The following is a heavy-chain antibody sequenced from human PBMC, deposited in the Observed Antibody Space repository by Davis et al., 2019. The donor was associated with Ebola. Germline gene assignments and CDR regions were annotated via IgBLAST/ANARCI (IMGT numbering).Heavy chain of an antibody. CDR2: IRSKANSYAT. V-gene: IGHV3-73*01. CDR3: TSPIAVAGANYYYYGMDV. CDR1: GFTFSSYG. D-gene: IGHD6-19*01. Sequence: GGSLRLSCAASGFTFSSYGMHWVRQASGKGLEWVGRIRSKANSYATAYAASVKGRFTISRDDSKNTAYLQMNSLKTEDTAVYYCTSPIAVAGANYYYYGMDVWGQGTTVTVSS. J-gene: IGHJ6*02.